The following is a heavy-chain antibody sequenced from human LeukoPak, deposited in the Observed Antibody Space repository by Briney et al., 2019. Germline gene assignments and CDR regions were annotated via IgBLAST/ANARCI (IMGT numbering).Heavy chain of an antibody. CDR1: GFTFSSYA. CDR2: ISYDGSNI. CDR3: ARAIAARPGWFDP. J-gene: IGHJ5*02. D-gene: IGHD6-6*01. Sequence: GGSLRLSCAASGFTFSSYALLWVRQAPGKGLEWVAVISYDGSNIYYADSVKGRFTISRDNSKNTLHLQMNSPRAEDTAVYYCARAIAARPGWFDPWGQGTLVTVSS. V-gene: IGHV3-30*01.